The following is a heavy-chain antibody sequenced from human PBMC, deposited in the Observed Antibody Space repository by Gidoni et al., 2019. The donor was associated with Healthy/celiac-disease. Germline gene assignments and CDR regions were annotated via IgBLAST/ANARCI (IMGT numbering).Heavy chain of an antibody. V-gene: IGHV1-2*02. CDR3: ARGLDYDILTGYHTWNEYFQH. Sequence: VQLVQSGAEVKKPGASVKVSCTVSGYPFTAYYIPWVRQAPGQGLEWLGWINPNSGGTNYAQKFQGRVTMTRDTSISTASMELSRLRSDDTAVYYCARGLDYDILTGYHTWNEYFQHWGQGTLVTVSS. D-gene: IGHD3-9*01. J-gene: IGHJ1*01. CDR2: INPNSGGT. CDR1: GYPFTAYY.